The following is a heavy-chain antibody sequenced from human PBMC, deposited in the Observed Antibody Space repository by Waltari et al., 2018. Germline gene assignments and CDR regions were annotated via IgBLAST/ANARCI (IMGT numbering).Heavy chain of an antibody. CDR1: GHSVNNDFY. V-gene: IGHV4-38-2*02. D-gene: IGHD6-25*01. Sequence: QVQLRESGPGLVRSSETLSLTCTVSGHSVNNDFYWAWIRQSPGGGLEWIASIYHTGSSHYNSSLKSRVPISTDMSTKQFFLTLTHLTAADTAVYYCAEEGNTTAGLFDSWGQGTLVTVSS. CDR2: IYHTGSS. J-gene: IGHJ4*02. CDR3: AEEGNTTAGLFDS.